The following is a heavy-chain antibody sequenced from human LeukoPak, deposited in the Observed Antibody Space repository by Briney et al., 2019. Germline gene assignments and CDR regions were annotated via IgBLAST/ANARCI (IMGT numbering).Heavy chain of an antibody. CDR3: ARVRISYYDSSGPLDY. V-gene: IGHV1-2*02. J-gene: IGHJ4*02. CDR1: GYTFTCYY. CDR2: INPNSGGT. Sequence: ASVKVSCKASGYTFTCYYMHWVRQAPGQGLEWMGWINPNSGGTNYAQKFQGRVTMTRDTSISTAYMELSRLRSDDTAVYYCARVRISYYDSSGPLDYWGQGTLVTVSS. D-gene: IGHD3-22*01.